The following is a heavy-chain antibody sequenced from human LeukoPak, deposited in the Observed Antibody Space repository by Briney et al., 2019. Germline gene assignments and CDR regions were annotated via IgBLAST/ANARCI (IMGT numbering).Heavy chain of an antibody. V-gene: IGHV4-4*07. CDR2: IYTSGST. Sequence: SKTLSLTCSVSGGSMNTHYWNWIRQPAGKGLEWIGRIYTSGSTNHNPSLKSRVIMSLDTSKSQFSLSLSSVTAADTAVYYCARDNNGLYFGVRGFDIWGQGKMVIVSS. CDR1: GGSMNTHY. J-gene: IGHJ3*02. CDR3: ARDNNGLYFGVRGFDI. D-gene: IGHD3-3*01.